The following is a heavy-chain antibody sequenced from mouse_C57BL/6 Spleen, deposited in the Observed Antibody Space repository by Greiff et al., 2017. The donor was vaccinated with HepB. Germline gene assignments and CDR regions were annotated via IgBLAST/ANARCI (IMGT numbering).Heavy chain of an antibody. D-gene: IGHD3-2*02. CDR3: ARHEKTAQAAMDY. Sequence: VNVVESGPGLVAPSQSLSITCTVSGFSLTSYGVHWVRQPPGKGLEWLVVIWSDGSTTYNSALKSRLSISKDNSKSQVFLKMNSLQTDDTAMYYCARHEKTAQAAMDYWGQGTSVTVSS. CDR2: IWSDGST. V-gene: IGHV2-6-1*01. J-gene: IGHJ4*01. CDR1: GFSLTSYG.